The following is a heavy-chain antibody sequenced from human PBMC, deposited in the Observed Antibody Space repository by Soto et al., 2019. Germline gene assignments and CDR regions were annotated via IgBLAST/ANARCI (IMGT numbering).Heavy chain of an antibody. CDR3: AKGRRLDDYGEFVGWFDP. D-gene: IGHD4-17*01. CDR2: ISGSGGST. V-gene: IGHV3-23*01. J-gene: IGHJ5*02. CDR1: GFTFSSYA. Sequence: GGSLRLSCAASGFTFSSYAMSWVRQAPGKGLEWVSAISGSGGSTYYADSVKGRFTISRDNSKNTLYLQMNSLRAEDTAVYYCAKGRRLDDYGEFVGWFDPWGQGTLVTVSS.